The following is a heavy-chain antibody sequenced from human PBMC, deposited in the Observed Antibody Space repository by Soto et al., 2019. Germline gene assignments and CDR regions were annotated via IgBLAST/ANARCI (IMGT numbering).Heavy chain of an antibody. J-gene: IGHJ4*02. CDR1: GGSISSSNW. V-gene: IGHV4-4*02. Sequence: PSETLSLTCAVSGGSISSSNWWSWVRQPPGKGLEWIGEIYHSGSTNYNQSLKSRVTISVDTSKNQFSLKLNSVTAADTAVYYCARLYSSGWYFFDYWGQGTLVTAPQ. CDR2: IYHSGST. CDR3: ARLYSSGWYFFDY. D-gene: IGHD6-19*01.